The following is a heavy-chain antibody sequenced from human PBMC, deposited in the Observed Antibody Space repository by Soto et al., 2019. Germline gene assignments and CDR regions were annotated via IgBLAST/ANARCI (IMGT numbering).Heavy chain of an antibody. CDR2: INTGNGNT. Sequence: QVQLVQSGAEVKKPWASVTVACKDSGITYTTYAIHWVRQAPGQGLAWMGWINTGNGNTRYSQRFQGRVTLTTDKPASTAYMDVSSLTSEDKAVYCCARAISGSVSWGQGTLVTVSS. J-gene: IGHJ5*02. CDR3: ARAISGSVS. D-gene: IGHD5-12*01. V-gene: IGHV1-3*04. CDR1: GITYTTYA.